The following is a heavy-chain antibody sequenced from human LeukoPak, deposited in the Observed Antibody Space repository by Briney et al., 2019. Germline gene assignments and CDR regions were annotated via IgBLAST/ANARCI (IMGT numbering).Heavy chain of an antibody. J-gene: IGHJ4*02. CDR3: ARIYGGYVFDY. D-gene: IGHD5-12*01. CDR1: GLTFSSYG. Sequence: PGGSLRLSCAASGLTFSSYGMNWVRQAPGKGLECVSYISSSASTIYYADSVKGRFTISRDNAKNSLYLQMNRLSAEDTAVYYCARIYGGYVFDYWGQGTLVTVSS. CDR2: ISSSASTI. V-gene: IGHV3-48*03.